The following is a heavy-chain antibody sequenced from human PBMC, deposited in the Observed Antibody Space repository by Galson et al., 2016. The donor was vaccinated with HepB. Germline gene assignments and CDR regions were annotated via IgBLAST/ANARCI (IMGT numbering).Heavy chain of an antibody. J-gene: IGHJ5*01. D-gene: IGHD6-13*01. CDR2: IWHDGTNE. CDR3: ARVRSSSWFDS. CDR1: GFSFSGHG. Sequence: SLRLSCAASGFSFSGHGMHWLRQAPGKGLEWVAAIWHDGTNESYAASVKGRFSISRDNSKSMLYLQMHSLRAEDIGVYYCARVRSSSWFDSWGQGTLVTVS. V-gene: IGHV3-33*08.